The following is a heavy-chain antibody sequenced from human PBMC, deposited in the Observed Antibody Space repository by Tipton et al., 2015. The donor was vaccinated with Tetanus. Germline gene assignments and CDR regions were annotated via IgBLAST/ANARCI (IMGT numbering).Heavy chain of an antibody. D-gene: IGHD3-16*01. V-gene: IGHV4-4*07. Sequence: TLSLTCTVSGGSISSYNWTWIRQAAGKGLQWIGRIYGTGTTDYNPSLQSRVTMSIDTSKNQVSLKLTSVTAADTAFYYCARERGYYVNAMDVWGQGTTVTVSS. CDR2: IYGTGTT. J-gene: IGHJ6*02. CDR1: GGSISSYN. CDR3: ARERGYYVNAMDV.